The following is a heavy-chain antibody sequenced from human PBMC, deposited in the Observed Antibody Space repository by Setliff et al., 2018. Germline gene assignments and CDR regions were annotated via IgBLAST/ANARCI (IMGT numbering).Heavy chain of an antibody. V-gene: IGHV3-30*02. J-gene: IGHJ4*02. D-gene: IGHD3-22*01. CDR3: AKGLKSSGPDWYFDY. CDR1: DFRFSIYG. CDR2: IRYDGSNK. Sequence: LRLSWAASDFRFSIYGMHWVRQAPGKGLECVAFIRYDGSNKYYADSVKGRFTISRDNSKNTLYLQMNSLRAEDTAVYYRAKGLKSSGPDWYFDYWGPGTLVTVSS.